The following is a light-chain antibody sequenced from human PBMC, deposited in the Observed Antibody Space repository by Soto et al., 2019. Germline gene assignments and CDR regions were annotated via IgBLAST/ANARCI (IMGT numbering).Light chain of an antibody. CDR1: SSDVGGYDY. J-gene: IGLJ1*01. CDR2: DVS. CDR3: RSYTSSATYV. Sequence: QSALAQPASVSGSLGESIAISCAGSSSDVGGYDYVSWYQQHPDKAPKLTLYDVSNRPSAISFRFSGSKAGNTASLTISALQAEDEADYYCRSYTSSATYVFGTGTKLTVL. V-gene: IGLV2-14*03.